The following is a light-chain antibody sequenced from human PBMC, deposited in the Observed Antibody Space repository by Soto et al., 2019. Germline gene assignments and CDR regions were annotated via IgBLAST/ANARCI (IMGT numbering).Light chain of an antibody. CDR2: DAS. CDR3: QQRSNWLT. CDR1: QSVSSY. Sequence: EIVLTQSPATLSLSPGERATLSCRASQSVSSYLAWDQQKPGQAPRLLIYDASNRATGIPARFSGSGSGTDFTLPISSLEPEDFAVYYCQQRSNWLTFGGGTKVEIK. V-gene: IGKV3-11*01. J-gene: IGKJ4*01.